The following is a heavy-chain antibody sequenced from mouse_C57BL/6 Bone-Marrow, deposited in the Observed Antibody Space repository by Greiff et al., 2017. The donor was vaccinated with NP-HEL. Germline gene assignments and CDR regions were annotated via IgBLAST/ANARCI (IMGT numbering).Heavy chain of an antibody. Sequence: EVQGVESGGGLVKPGGSLKLSCAASGFTFSSYAMSWVRQTPEKRLEWVATISDGGSYTYYPDNVKGRFTISRDNAKNNLYLQMSHLKSEDTAMYYCARAENWAWFAYWGQGTLVTVSA. CDR2: ISDGGSYT. CDR3: ARAENWAWFAY. D-gene: IGHD4-1*01. J-gene: IGHJ3*01. V-gene: IGHV5-4*01. CDR1: GFTFSSYA.